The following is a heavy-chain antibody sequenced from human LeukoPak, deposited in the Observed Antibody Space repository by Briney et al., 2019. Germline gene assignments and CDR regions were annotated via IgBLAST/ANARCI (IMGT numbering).Heavy chain of an antibody. CDR2: INHSGST. D-gene: IGHD3-10*01. V-gene: IGHV4-34*01. CDR1: GGSFSGYY. CDR3: ARHLIGYYYGSGSYHYYYYMDV. J-gene: IGHJ6*03. Sequence: SATLSLTCAVYGGSFSGYYWSWIRRPPGKGLEWIGEINHSGSTNYNPSLKSRVTISIDTSKNQLSLKLSSVTAADTAVYYCARHLIGYYYGSGSYHYYYYMDVWGKGTTVTISS.